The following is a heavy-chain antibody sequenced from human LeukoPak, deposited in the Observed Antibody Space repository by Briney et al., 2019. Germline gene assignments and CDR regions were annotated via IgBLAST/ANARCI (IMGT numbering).Heavy chain of an antibody. CDR2: ISSSSSYI. CDR3: ARDAVVVVPAAMLI. CDR1: GFTFSDYY. J-gene: IGHJ3*02. D-gene: IGHD2-2*01. V-gene: IGHV3-11*06. Sequence: GGSLRLSCAASGFTFSDYYMSWIRQAPGKGLEWVSSISSSSSYIYYADSVKGRFTISRDNAKNSLYLQMNSLRAEDTAVYYCARDAVVVVPAAMLIWGQGTMVTVSS.